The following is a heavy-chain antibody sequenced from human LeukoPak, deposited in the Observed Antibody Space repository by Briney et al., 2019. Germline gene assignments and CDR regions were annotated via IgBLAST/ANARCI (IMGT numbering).Heavy chain of an antibody. V-gene: IGHV4-30-4*01. CDR2: IYYSGST. Sequence: SQTLSLTCTVSGGSISSGDYYWSWIRQPPGKGLEWIGYIYYSGSTYYNPSLKSRVTISVDTSKNQFSLKLSSVTAADTVLYYCARAVDCSSTSCYVWFDPWGQGTLVTVSS. J-gene: IGHJ5*02. D-gene: IGHD2-2*01. CDR1: GGSISSGDYY. CDR3: ARAVDCSSTSCYVWFDP.